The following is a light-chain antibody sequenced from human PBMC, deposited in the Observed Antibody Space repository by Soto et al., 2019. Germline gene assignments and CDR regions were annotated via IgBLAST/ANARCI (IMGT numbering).Light chain of an antibody. Sequence: EIVLTQSPGTLSLSPGERATLSCRASQSVNCKNLAWYQQKPGQAPRLLIYGASSRATGIPDRFSGSGAGTDFTLTISRVEPEDFAVYYCQHYDSALWTFGPGTKVEIK. J-gene: IGKJ1*01. CDR2: GAS. CDR3: QHYDSALWT. V-gene: IGKV3-20*01. CDR1: QSVNCKN.